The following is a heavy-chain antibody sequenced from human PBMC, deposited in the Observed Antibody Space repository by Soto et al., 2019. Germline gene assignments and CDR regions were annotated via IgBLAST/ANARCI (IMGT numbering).Heavy chain of an antibody. V-gene: IGHV3-30-3*01. D-gene: IGHD2-2*01. CDR2: ISYDGSNK. Sequence: QVQLVESGGGVVQPGRSLRLSCAASGFTFSSYAMHWVRQAPGKGLEWVAVISYDGSNKYYADSVKGRFTISRDNSKNTLYLQMNSLRAEDTAVYYCARDPRVVPAATRRRDQIYDYGMDVWGQGTTVTVSS. CDR1: GFTFSSYA. CDR3: ARDPRVVPAATRRRDQIYDYGMDV. J-gene: IGHJ6*02.